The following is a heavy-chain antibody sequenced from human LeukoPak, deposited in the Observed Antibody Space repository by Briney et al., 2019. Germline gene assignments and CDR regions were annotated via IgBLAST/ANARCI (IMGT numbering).Heavy chain of an antibody. CDR3: AKDYMGYDSRGYYFDY. CDR1: GFTVSSNY. J-gene: IGHJ4*02. CDR2: IYSGGST. Sequence: GGSLRLSCAASGFTVSSNYMSWVRQAPGKGLEWVSVIYSGGSTYYADSVKGRFTISKDNSKNTLYLQMNSLRAEDTAVFYSAKDYMGYDSRGYYFDYWGQGTLVTVSS. V-gene: IGHV3-53*05. D-gene: IGHD3-22*01.